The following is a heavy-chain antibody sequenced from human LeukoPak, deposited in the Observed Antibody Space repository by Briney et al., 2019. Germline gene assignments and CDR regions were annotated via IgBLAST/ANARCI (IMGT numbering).Heavy chain of an antibody. CDR2: INWNGGST. D-gene: IGHD3-22*01. CDR3: ARVSGYYDSSGYYYLIDY. Sequence: PGGSLRLSCAASGFTFDDYGMSWVRQAPGKGLEWVSGINWNGGSTGYADSVKGRFTISRDNAKNSLYLQMNSLRAEDTALYYCARVSGYYDSSGYYYLIDYWGQGTLVTVPS. CDR1: GFTFDDYG. J-gene: IGHJ4*02. V-gene: IGHV3-20*04.